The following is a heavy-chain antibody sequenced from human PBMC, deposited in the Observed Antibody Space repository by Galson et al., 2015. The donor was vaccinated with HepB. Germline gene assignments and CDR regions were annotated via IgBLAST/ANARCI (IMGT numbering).Heavy chain of an antibody. V-gene: IGHV1-24*01. CDR3: ATVQCGYSDGRYYYGMDV. Sequence: SAKVSCKVSGSTLTELSMHWLRQAPGRGLEWMGGFDPEDGATIYEQKFQGTVTMTEDTSTDTAYMELSRLRAEDTAVYYCATVQCGYSDGRYYYGMDVWGQGTTVTVSS. CDR1: GSTLTELS. D-gene: IGHD5-18*01. J-gene: IGHJ6*02. CDR2: FDPEDGAT.